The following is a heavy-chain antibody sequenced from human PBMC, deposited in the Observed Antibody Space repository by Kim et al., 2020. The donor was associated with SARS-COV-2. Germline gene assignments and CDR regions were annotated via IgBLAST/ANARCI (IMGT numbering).Heavy chain of an antibody. D-gene: IGHD2-15*01. Sequence: ASVKVSCKASGYTFTSYAMHWVRQAPGQRLEWMGWIFADNGDTSYSQKFQGGVTITRDTSASTAYLELSSLRSEDTAVYYCATVGGRSSPDWGQGTTVTVSS. CDR2: IFADNGDT. CDR1: GYTFTSYA. CDR3: ATVGGRSSPD. J-gene: IGHJ6*02. V-gene: IGHV1-3*01.